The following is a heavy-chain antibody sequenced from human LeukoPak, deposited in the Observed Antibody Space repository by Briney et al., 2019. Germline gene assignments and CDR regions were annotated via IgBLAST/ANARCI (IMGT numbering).Heavy chain of an antibody. CDR2: ISGGGGST. J-gene: IGHJ4*02. Sequence: GGSLRLSCAASGFTFSSYAMSWVRQSPGKWLEWVSAISGGGGSTYYADSVKGRFTISRDNSKNTLYLQMNSLRAEDTAVYYCAKFYDISTGYFDCWGQGTLVTVSS. D-gene: IGHD3-9*01. CDR1: GFTFSSYA. V-gene: IGHV3-23*01. CDR3: AKFYDISTGYFDC.